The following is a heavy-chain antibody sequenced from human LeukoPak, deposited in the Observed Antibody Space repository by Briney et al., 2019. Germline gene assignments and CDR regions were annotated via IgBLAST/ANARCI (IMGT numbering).Heavy chain of an antibody. CDR1: GGSISSGGYY. D-gene: IGHD3-3*01. Sequence: PSQTLSLTCTVSGGSISSGGYYWSWIRQPPGKGLEWIGYIYHSGSTYYNPSLKSRVTISVDRSKNQFSLKLSSVTAADTAVYYCARVLPFYDFWSTTRAGYYFDYWGQGTLVTVSS. J-gene: IGHJ4*02. CDR2: IYHSGST. CDR3: ARVLPFYDFWSTTRAGYYFDY. V-gene: IGHV4-30-2*01.